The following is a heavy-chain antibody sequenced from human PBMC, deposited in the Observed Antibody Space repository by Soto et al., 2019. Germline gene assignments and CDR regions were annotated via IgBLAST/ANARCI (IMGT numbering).Heavy chain of an antibody. CDR1: QFTFGSYS. V-gene: IGHV3-23*01. Sequence: EVKLLESGGDLVQPGGSLRLSCVASQFTFGSYSMTWVRQAPGKGLEWVAFINDNGGSVAYADSVKGRFTISRDNSRDTLYPQMSSLRPEDTAVYYCVKGGWLDYWGQGTLVTVSS. J-gene: IGHJ4*02. CDR3: VKGGWLDY. CDR2: INDNGGSV. D-gene: IGHD3-10*01.